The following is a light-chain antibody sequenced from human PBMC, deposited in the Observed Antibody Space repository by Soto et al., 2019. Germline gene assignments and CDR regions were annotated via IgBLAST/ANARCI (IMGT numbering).Light chain of an antibody. CDR1: QSLSYY. CDR3: QHGYTSPFT. CDR2: AAS. V-gene: IGKV1-39*01. Sequence: DILVTQSPSSLSASVGERVTITCRASQSLSYYLNWYQQKTGNAPKLLIYAASTLHSGVPSSFIGSGSGTDFTLTIRSLRPDDSATYFCQHGYTSPFTFGQGTKLHIK. J-gene: IGKJ2*01.